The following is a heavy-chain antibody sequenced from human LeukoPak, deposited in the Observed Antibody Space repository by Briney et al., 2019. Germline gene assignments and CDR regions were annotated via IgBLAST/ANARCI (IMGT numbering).Heavy chain of an antibody. CDR1: GFAFSSYA. CDR2: VSYDGGSK. D-gene: IGHD2-2*01. Sequence: PGRSLRLSCAGSGFAFSSYAMHWVRQGPGKGLEWVALVSYDGGSKYYADSEKGRITISRDNSKNTLYLQMNSLRAEDTAVYYCAKFFLYQLLSAFDIWGQGTMVTVSS. J-gene: IGHJ3*02. CDR3: AKFFLYQLLSAFDI. V-gene: IGHV3-30-3*02.